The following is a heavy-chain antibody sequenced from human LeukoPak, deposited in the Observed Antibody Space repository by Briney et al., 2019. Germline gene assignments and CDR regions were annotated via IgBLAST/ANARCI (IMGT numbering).Heavy chain of an antibody. CDR2: TDYRSKWYI. CDR3: ARFASGSHADY. CDR1: GDSVSRNSVT. V-gene: IGHV6-1*01. J-gene: IGHJ4*02. Sequence: SQTLSLTCAISGDSVSRNSVTWNWIKQSPSRGLEWLARTDYRSKWYIDYAASVKSRISVIPDTSKNQLSLHLNSVTPEDSAVYYYARFASGSHADYWGQGILVTVSS. D-gene: IGHD3-16*01.